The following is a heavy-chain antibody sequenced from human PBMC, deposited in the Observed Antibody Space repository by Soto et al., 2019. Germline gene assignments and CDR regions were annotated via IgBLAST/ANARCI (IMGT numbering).Heavy chain of an antibody. CDR2: INSGGGGT. CDR3: AKRGTYYFDY. J-gene: IGHJ4*02. V-gene: IGHV3-23*01. Sequence: VGSLRLSCAASGFTFSTYAMSWVRQAPGKGLEWVSSINSGGGGTFYSDSVTGRFTISRDNSKNTLYLQINSLRAEDTAVYYCAKRGTYYFDYWGQGALVTVSS. CDR1: GFTFSTYA. D-gene: IGHD2-15*01.